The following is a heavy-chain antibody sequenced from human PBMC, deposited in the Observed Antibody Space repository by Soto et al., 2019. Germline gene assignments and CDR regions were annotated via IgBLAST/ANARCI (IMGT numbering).Heavy chain of an antibody. J-gene: IGHJ3*02. V-gene: IGHV1-2*02. CDR2: INPNSGGT. D-gene: IGHD6-19*01. Sequence: ASVKVSCKASGYTFTGYYMHWVRQAPGQGIEWMGWINPNSGGTNYAQKFQGRVTMTRDTSISTAYMELSRLRSDDTAVYYCARVGNIAVAAFDIWGQGTMVTVSS. CDR1: GYTFTGYY. CDR3: ARVGNIAVAAFDI.